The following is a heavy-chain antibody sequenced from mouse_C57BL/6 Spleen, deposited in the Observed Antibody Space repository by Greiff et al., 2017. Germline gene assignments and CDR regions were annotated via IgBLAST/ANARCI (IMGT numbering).Heavy chain of an antibody. CDR3: ARSGEISDAMDY. CDR2: IYPGSGST. J-gene: IGHJ4*01. CDR1: GYTFTSYW. V-gene: IGHV1-55*01. Sequence: QVQLQQPGAELVKPGASVKMSCKASGYTFTSYWITWVKQRPGQGLEWIGDIYPGSGSTNYNEKFKSKATLTVDTTSSTAYMQLSSLTSADSAVYYCARSGEISDAMDYWGQGTSVTVSA.